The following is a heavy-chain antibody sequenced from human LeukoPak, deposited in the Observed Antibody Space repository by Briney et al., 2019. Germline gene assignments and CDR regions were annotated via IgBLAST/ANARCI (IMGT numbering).Heavy chain of an antibody. CDR2: LYDSAST. D-gene: IGHD5-12*01. V-gene: IGHV4-39*01. Sequence: SETLSLTCTISGGSISSSSYYWDWLPQPPGKGLESIGNLYDSASTHYNPVLWSRVTISADTSKNQFSLKLSSVTDADTAVYYCARHTRPGYSGYGNAFDIWGQGNMVTVSS. J-gene: IGHJ3*02. CDR3: ARHTRPGYSGYGNAFDI. CDR1: GGSISSSSYY.